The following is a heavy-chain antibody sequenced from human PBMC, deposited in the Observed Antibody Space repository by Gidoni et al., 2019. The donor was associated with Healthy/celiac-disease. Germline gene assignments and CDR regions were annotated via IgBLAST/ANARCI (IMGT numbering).Heavy chain of an antibody. CDR2: IYYSGST. CDR1: GGSISSSSYY. D-gene: IGHD6-13*01. Sequence: QLQLQESGPGLVKPSETLSLTCTVSGGSISSSSYYWGWIRQPPGKGLEWIGSIYYSGSTYYNPSLKSRFTISVDTSKNQFSLKLSSVTAADTAVYYCARSGKSSSWGRPNWFDPWGQGTLVTVSS. J-gene: IGHJ5*02. V-gene: IGHV4-39*01. CDR3: ARSGKSSSWGRPNWFDP.